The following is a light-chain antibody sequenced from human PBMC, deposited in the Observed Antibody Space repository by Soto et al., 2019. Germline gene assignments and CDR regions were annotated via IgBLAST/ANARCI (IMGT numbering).Light chain of an antibody. CDR1: SSNIGNNY. V-gene: IGLV1-51*01. CDR2: DNN. Sequence: QSVLTQPPSVSAAPGQKVTISCSGSSSNIGNNYVSWYQQLPGTAPKLLIYDNNKRPSGIPDRFSDSKSGTSATLGITGLQTGDEADYYCGTWDSSLSAYVFGTGTKVPS. CDR3: GTWDSSLSAYV. J-gene: IGLJ1*01.